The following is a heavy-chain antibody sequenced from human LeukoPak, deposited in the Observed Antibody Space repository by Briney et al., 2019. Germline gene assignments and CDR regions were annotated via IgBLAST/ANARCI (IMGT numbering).Heavy chain of an antibody. J-gene: IGHJ4*02. V-gene: IGHV1-69*13. CDR1: GGTFSSYA. D-gene: IGHD3-10*01. Sequence: SVKVSCKASGGTFSSYAISWVRQAPGQGLEWMGGIIPIFGTANYAQKFQGRVTITADESTSTAYMELSSLRSEDTAVYYCASSRGDPIVPYPLDYWGQGTLATVSS. CDR3: ASSRGDPIVPYPLDY. CDR2: IIPIFGTA.